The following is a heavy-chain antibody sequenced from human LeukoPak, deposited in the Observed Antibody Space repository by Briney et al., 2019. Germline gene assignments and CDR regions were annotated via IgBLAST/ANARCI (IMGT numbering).Heavy chain of an antibody. CDR1: GYTFPSYY. CDR3: ARDGKTAAGNNFDY. D-gene: IGHD6-13*01. CDR2: INPSGGIT. V-gene: IGHV1-46*01. J-gene: IGHJ4*02. Sequence: GASVKVSCKASGYTFPSYYIHWGLEAPGQGLEWMGIINPSGGITTYAQKFQRRVTMTRDKSTSTVYMELRRLTSEDTAVYYCARDGKTAAGNNFDYWGQGTLVTVSS.